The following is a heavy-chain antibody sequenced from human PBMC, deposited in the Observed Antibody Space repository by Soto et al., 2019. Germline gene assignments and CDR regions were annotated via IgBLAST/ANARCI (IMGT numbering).Heavy chain of an antibody. J-gene: IGHJ5*02. CDR1: GDSVSSGDYY. D-gene: IGHD3-16*01. CDR2: VYFSGST. Sequence: ETLSLTCSVYGDSVSSGDYYWSWIRQPPGKGLEWIGHVYFSGSTNYIPSLKSRLTMSVDTAKNQFSLKLNSVTAADTAVYYCARIPVDTYMIYWSDPWGQGTQVTVSS. V-gene: IGHV4-61*08. CDR3: ARIPVDTYMIYWSDP.